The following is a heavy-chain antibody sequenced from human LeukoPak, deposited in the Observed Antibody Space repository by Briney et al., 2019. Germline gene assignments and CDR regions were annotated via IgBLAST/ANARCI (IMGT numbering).Heavy chain of an antibody. CDR2: ISSSSNYI. Sequence: GGSLRLSCAASGFTFSSYSMNWVREAPGKGLEWVSSISSSSNYIYYADSVKGRFTISRDNAKNSLYLQMNSLRAEDTAVYFCAREKNSGGLDYWGQGTLVTVSS. V-gene: IGHV3-21*01. CDR3: AREKNSGGLDY. D-gene: IGHD4-23*01. J-gene: IGHJ4*02. CDR1: GFTFSSYS.